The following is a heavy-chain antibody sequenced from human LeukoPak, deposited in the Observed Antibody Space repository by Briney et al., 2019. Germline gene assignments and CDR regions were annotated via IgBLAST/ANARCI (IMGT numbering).Heavy chain of an antibody. CDR2: IYTSGST. Sequence: SETLSLTCTVSGGSISSYYWSWIRQPAGKGLEWIGRIYTSGSTNYNPSLKSRVTMSVDTSKNQFSLKLSSVTAADTAVYYCARESPYYYDSPYYFDYWGQGTLVTVSS. D-gene: IGHD3-22*01. V-gene: IGHV4-4*07. J-gene: IGHJ4*02. CDR1: GGSISSYY. CDR3: ARESPYYYDSPYYFDY.